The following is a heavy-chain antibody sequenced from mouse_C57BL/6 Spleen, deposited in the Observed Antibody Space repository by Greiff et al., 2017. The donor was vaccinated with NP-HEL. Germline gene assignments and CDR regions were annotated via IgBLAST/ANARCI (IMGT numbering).Heavy chain of an antibody. J-gene: IGHJ4*01. CDR2: ISYDGSN. CDR1: GYSITSGYY. Sequence: VQLKESGPGLVKPSQSLSLTCSVTGYSITSGYYWNWIRQFPGNKLEWMGYISYDGSNNYNPSLKNRISITRDTSKNQFFLKLNSVTTEDTATYYCARDLYDGYFYAMDYWGQGTSVTVSS. V-gene: IGHV3-6*01. D-gene: IGHD2-3*01. CDR3: ARDLYDGYFYAMDY.